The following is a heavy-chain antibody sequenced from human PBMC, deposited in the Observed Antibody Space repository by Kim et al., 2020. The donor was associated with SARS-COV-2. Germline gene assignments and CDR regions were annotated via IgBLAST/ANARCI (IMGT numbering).Heavy chain of an antibody. V-gene: IGHV3-15*01. J-gene: IGHJ4*02. Sequence: GTTDYAAPVKGRFTISRDDSKNTLYLQMNSLKTEDTAVYYCTTDFGYSQWGQGTLVTVSS. D-gene: IGHD2-2*03. CDR2: GTT. CDR3: TTDFGYSQ.